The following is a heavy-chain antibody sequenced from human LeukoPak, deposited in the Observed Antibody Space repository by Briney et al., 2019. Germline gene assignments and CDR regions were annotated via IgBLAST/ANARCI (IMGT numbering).Heavy chain of an antibody. CDR2: ISYDGSNK. Sequence: GGSLRLSCAVSGFTFSSYGLHWVRQAPGKGLEWVAVISYDGSNKFYADSVKGRFSISRDNSKNTLYLQMNSLRAEDTAVYYCAKVRGPDFDWLPPFDYWGQGTLATVSS. CDR3: AKVRGPDFDWLPPFDY. V-gene: IGHV3-30*18. D-gene: IGHD3-9*01. CDR1: GFTFSSYG. J-gene: IGHJ4*02.